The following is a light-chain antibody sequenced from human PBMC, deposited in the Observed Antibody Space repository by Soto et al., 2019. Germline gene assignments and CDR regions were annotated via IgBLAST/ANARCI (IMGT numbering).Light chain of an antibody. V-gene: IGKV1-27*01. CDR2: AAS. CDR3: QQLNSYPIT. CDR1: QGILTY. Sequence: DIQMTQSPSSLSASVGDRVTITCRASQGILTYLAWYQQKPGKVPELLIQAASTLQPGVPSRFSGSGSGTEFTLTISSLQPEDFATYYCQQLNSYPITFGQGTRLEIK. J-gene: IGKJ5*01.